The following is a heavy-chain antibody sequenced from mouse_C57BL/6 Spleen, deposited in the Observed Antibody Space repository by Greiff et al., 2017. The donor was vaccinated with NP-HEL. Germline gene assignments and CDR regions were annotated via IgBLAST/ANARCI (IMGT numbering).Heavy chain of an antibody. J-gene: IGHJ2*01. CDR1: GYTFTSYW. CDR3: ARWRGYGPPFDY. Sequence: QVQLQQPGAELVKPGASVKMSCKASGYTFTSYWITWVKQRPGQGLEWIGDIYPGSGSTNYNEKFKSKATLTVDTSSSTAYMQLSSLTSEDSAVYYCARWRGYGPPFDYWGQDTTLTVSS. D-gene: IGHD2-2*01. CDR2: IYPGSGST. V-gene: IGHV1-55*01.